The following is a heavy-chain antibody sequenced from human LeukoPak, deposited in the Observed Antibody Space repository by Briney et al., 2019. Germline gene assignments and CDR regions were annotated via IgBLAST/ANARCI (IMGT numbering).Heavy chain of an antibody. J-gene: IGHJ6*04. Sequence: ASVKVSCKASGLTFTSSAVQWVRQARGQRLEWIGWIVVGSGNTNYAQKFQERVTITRDMSTSTAYMELSSLRSEDTAVYYCAAVAVSYYYGMDVWGKGTTVTVSS. V-gene: IGHV1-58*01. CDR3: AAVAVSYYYGMDV. CDR2: IVVGSGNT. CDR1: GLTFTSSA.